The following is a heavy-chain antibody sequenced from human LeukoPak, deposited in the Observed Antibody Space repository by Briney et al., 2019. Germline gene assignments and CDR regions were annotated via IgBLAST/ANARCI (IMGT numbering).Heavy chain of an antibody. D-gene: IGHD5-12*01. CDR2: ISSSSSYI. J-gene: IGHJ4*02. CDR1: GFTFSSYG. Sequence: GGSLRLSCAASGFTFSSYGMHWVRQAPGKGLEWVSSISSSSSYIYYADSVKGRFTISRDNAKNSLYLQMNSLRAEDTAVYYCARGPSGYHNTGGQGTLVTVSS. CDR3: ARGPSGYHNT. V-gene: IGHV3-21*01.